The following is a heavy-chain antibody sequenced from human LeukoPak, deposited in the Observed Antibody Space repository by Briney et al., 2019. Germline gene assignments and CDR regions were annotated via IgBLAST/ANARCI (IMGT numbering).Heavy chain of an antibody. D-gene: IGHD2/OR15-2a*01. CDR3: TSIYETN. CDR1: GFIFTKYW. J-gene: IGHJ4*02. Sequence: PGGSLRLSCAASGFIFTKYWMHWVRQAPGKGLVWVSHVNSDGSATSYADSVKGRFTIPRDNAKNTVYLHMNSLRVEDTAVYYCTSIYETNWGQGTLVTVSS. V-gene: IGHV3-74*01. CDR2: VNSDGSAT.